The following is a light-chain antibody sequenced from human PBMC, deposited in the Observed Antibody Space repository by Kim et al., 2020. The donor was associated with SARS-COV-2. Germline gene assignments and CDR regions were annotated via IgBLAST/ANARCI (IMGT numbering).Light chain of an antibody. CDR1: ISDVGAYDY. J-gene: IGLJ2*01. CDR2: GVT. CDR3: DSYTSSSTPVV. Sequence: QSITISCTGTISDVGAYDYFSWYQQHPGKAPKLMIYGVTNRPSGVSSRFSGSKSGNTASLTISGLQAEDEAVYYCDSYTSSSTPVVFGGGTSSPS. V-gene: IGLV2-14*03.